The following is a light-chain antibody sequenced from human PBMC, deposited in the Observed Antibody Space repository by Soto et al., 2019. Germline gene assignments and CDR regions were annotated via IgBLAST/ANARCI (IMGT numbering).Light chain of an antibody. V-gene: IGKV3-20*01. CDR2: GAS. J-gene: IGKJ2*01. Sequence: EIVLTQSPGTLSLSPGERATLSCRASQSLTSIYLAWYQQKPGQAPRLLIYGASSRATGIPDRFSGSGSGTDFTLTISRLEPEDFAVYYCQQYESSPTSYTFGQGTKLEIK. CDR1: QSLTSIY. CDR3: QQYESSPTSYT.